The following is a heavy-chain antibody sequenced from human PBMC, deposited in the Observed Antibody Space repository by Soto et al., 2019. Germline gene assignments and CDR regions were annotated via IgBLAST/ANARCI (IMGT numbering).Heavy chain of an antibody. CDR2: ITPMFGTP. V-gene: IGHV1-69*13. CDR1: GRTFSSYT. Sequence: SVKVSCKASGRTFSSYTITWVRQAPGQGLEWMGGITPMFGTPNYAQKFRGRVTITADESSSTAYMELSSLRAEDTALYYCAKVLDWNDVQAFDIWGQGTMVTVSS. J-gene: IGHJ3*02. D-gene: IGHD1-1*01. CDR3: AKVLDWNDVQAFDI.